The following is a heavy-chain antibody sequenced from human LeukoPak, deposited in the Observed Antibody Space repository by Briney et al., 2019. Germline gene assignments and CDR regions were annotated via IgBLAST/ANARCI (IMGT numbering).Heavy chain of an antibody. CDR1: GFSFSSYS. J-gene: IGHJ5*02. CDR2: ISSSSTII. CDR3: ARDSNPSVATIDRFDP. D-gene: IGHD5-12*01. Sequence: GGSLRLSCAASGFSFSSYSMIWVRQAPGKGLEWVSYISSSSTIIYYADSVKGRFTISRDNAKNSLYLQMNSLRDEDTTVYYCARDSNPSVATIDRFDPWGQGTLVTVSS. V-gene: IGHV3-48*02.